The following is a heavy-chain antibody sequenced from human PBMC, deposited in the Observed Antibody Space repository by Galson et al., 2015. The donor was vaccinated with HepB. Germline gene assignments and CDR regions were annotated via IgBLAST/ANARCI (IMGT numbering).Heavy chain of an antibody. V-gene: IGHV3-73*01. CDR2: IRSKANSYAT. CDR3: KSDRLWESSHGWFDP. Sequence: SLRLSCAASGFTFSGSAMHWVRQASGKGLEWVGRIRSKANSYATAYAASVKGRFTISRDDSKNTAYLQMNSLKTEDTAVYYCKSDRLWESSHGWFDPWGQGTLVTVSS. J-gene: IGHJ5*02. D-gene: IGHD1-26*01. CDR1: GFTFSGSA.